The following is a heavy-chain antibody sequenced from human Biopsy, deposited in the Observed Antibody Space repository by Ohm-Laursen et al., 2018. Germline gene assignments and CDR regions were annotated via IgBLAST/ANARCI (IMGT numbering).Heavy chain of an antibody. Sequence: SVKVSCKAPGGTFSNYGVNWVRQAPGQGLEWLGGNIPILGTGNYAQKFQDRVTVATDTSTSTATMELRSLRSDDTAVYYCATKLTGYFHHWGQGTLVIVSS. CDR3: ATKLTGYFHH. D-gene: IGHD3-9*01. V-gene: IGHV1-69*05. CDR1: GGTFSNYG. J-gene: IGHJ1*01. CDR2: NIPILGTG.